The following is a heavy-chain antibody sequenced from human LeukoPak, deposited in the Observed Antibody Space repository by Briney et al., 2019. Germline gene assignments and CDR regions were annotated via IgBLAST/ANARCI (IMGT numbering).Heavy chain of an antibody. CDR2: IRSKAYGGTT. CDR1: FGDXA. CDR3: TRGLRYFDWLLSFDY. V-gene: IGHV3-49*04. Sequence: FGDXAXXXVRQAPGKGLEGVGFIRSKAYGGTTEYAASVKGRFTISRDDSKSIAYLQMNSLKTEDTAVYYCTRGLRYFDWLLSFDYWGQGTLVTVSS. J-gene: IGHJ4*02. D-gene: IGHD3-9*01.